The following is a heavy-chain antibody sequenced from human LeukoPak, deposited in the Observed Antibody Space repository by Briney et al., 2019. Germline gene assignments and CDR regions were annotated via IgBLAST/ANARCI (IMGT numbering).Heavy chain of an antibody. Sequence: GGSLRLSCAASGFTFNDYYMSWIRQAPGKGLEWVSYVSGSGSTISYADSVKGRFTISRDNAKNSLYLQMDSLRAEDTAVYYCRGCSSTSCYDYWGQGTLVTVSP. D-gene: IGHD2-2*01. CDR2: VSGSGSTI. V-gene: IGHV3-11*01. CDR1: GFTFNDYY. CDR3: RGCSSTSCYDY. J-gene: IGHJ4*02.